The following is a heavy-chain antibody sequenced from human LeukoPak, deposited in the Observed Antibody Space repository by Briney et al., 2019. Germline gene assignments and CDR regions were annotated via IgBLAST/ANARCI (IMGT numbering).Heavy chain of an antibody. D-gene: IGHD4-11*01. J-gene: IGHJ6*03. CDR3: ARVKGGTVTRFYYYYYMDV. Sequence: GASVKVSCKASGYTFTGYYMHWVRQAPGQGLEWMGWINPNSGGTNYAQKFQGRVTMTRDTSIRTAYMELSRLRSDDTAVYYCARVKGGTVTRFYYYYYMDVWGKGTTVTVSS. V-gene: IGHV1-2*02. CDR2: INPNSGGT. CDR1: GYTFTGYY.